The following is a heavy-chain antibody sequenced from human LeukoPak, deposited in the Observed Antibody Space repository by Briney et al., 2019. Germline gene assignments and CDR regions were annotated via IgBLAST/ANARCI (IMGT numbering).Heavy chain of an antibody. CDR1: GYTFTGYY. V-gene: IGHV1-2*02. D-gene: IGHD3-3*01. CDR3: ARAGIWSGYYLD. CDR2: INPNSGGT. J-gene: IGHJ4*02. Sequence: ASVKVSCKASGYTFTGYYMPWVRQAPGQGLEWMGWINPNSGGTNYAQKFQGRVTMTRDTSISTAYRELSRLRSDDTAVYYCARAGIWSGYYLDWGQGTLVTVSS.